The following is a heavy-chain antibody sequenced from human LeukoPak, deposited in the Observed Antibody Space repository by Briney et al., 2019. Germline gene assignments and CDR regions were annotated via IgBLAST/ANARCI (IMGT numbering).Heavy chain of an antibody. D-gene: IGHD3-16*02. J-gene: IGHJ3*02. V-gene: IGHV1-69*06. CDR1: GGTFSSYA. Sequence: SVKVSCKASGGTFSSYAISWVRQAPGQGLEWMGGIIPIFGTANYAQKFQGRVTITADKSTSTAYMELSSLRSEDTAVYYCARVQFMITFGGVIALDAFDIWGQGTMVTVSS. CDR3: ARVQFMITFGGVIALDAFDI. CDR2: IIPIFGTA.